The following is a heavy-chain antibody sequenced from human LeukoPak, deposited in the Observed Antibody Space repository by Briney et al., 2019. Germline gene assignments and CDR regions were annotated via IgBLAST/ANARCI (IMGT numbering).Heavy chain of an antibody. J-gene: IGHJ4*02. V-gene: IGHV1-69*06. Sequence: SVKVSCKASVGTFSSYAISWVRPAPGQGLEWMGRIIPIFGTANYAQKFQGRVTITADKSTSTAYMELSSLRSEDTAVYYCARVVKYCGGDCFIFDYWGQGTLVTVSS. CDR2: IIPIFGTA. CDR1: VGTFSSYA. D-gene: IGHD2-21*02. CDR3: ARVVKYCGGDCFIFDY.